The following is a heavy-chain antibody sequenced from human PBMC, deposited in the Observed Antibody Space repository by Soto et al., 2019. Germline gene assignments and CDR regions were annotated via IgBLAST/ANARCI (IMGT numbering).Heavy chain of an antibody. CDR1: GFTFSSYG. D-gene: IGHD3-9*01. Sequence: GGSLKLSCAASGFTFSSYGMHWVRQAPGKGLEWVAVIWYDGSNKYYADSVKGRFTISRDNSKNTLYLQMNSLRAEDTAVYYCARDPNYDILTGYYAFDPWGQGT. J-gene: IGHJ5*02. V-gene: IGHV3-33*01. CDR2: IWYDGSNK. CDR3: ARDPNYDILTGYYAFDP.